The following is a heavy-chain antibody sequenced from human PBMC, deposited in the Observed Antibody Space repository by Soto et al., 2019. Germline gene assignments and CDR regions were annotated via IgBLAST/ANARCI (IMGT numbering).Heavy chain of an antibody. V-gene: IGHV3-48*03. D-gene: IGHD6-13*01. Sequence: VPAGLTLISYEMNRVRQAPGKGLEWVSYISSSRSNIYYADSVTGRLTISRDNSKNSLYLQINSLRAEDTAVYYWASISSAGRGWFEPWGQGTLVTVSS. CDR2: ISSSRSNI. CDR1: GLTLISYE. J-gene: IGHJ5*02. CDR3: ASISSAGRGWFEP.